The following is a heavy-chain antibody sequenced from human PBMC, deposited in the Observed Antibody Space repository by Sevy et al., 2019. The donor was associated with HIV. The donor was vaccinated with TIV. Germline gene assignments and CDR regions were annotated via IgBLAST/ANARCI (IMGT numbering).Heavy chain of an antibody. CDR1: GFTFSSYW. CDR3: ARVGVVVPAAKFYYYYGMDV. Sequence: GGSLRLSCAASGFTFSSYWMSWVRQAPGKGLEWVAVISYDGSNKYYADSVKGRFTISRDNSKNTLYLQMNSLRAEDTAVYYCARVGVVVPAAKFYYYYGMDVWGQGTTVTVSS. J-gene: IGHJ6*02. V-gene: IGHV3-30-3*01. CDR2: ISYDGSNK. D-gene: IGHD2-2*01.